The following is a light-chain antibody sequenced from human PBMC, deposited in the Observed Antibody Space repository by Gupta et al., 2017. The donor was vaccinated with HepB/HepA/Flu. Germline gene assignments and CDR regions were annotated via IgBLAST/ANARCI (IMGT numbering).Light chain of an antibody. J-gene: IGLJ3*02. CDR1: NIGSKS. CDR3: QVWDTSSEV. Sequence: SYVLPQPPSVSVAPGKTAIITCGGNNIGSKSVHWYQQKPGQAPVVVMYYDSDRPSGIPERFSGSNSGNTATLTISRVEAGDGADYYCQVWDTSSEVFGGGTKLTVL. CDR2: YDS. V-gene: IGLV3-21*04.